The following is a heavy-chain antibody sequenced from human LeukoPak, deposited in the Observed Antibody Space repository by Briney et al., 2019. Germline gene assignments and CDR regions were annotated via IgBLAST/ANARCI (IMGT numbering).Heavy chain of an antibody. J-gene: IGHJ6*02. D-gene: IGHD3-10*01. V-gene: IGHV4-30-2*01. CDR1: GGSISSGGYY. Sequence: SETLSLTCTVSGGSISSGGYYWSWIRQPPGKGLEWIGYIYHSGSTYYNPSLKSRVTISVDRSKNQFSLKLSSVTAADTAVYYCARDYGSGSYYGMDVWGQGTTVTVSS. CDR2: IYHSGST. CDR3: ARDYGSGSYYGMDV.